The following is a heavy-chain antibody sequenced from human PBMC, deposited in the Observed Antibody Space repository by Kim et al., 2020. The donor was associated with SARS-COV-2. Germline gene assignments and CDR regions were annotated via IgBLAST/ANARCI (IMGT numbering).Heavy chain of an antibody. CDR3: ARGLSRGYSYGPPGYYYYGMDV. CDR1: GGSFSGYY. J-gene: IGHJ6*02. D-gene: IGHD5-18*01. CDR2: INHSGST. V-gene: IGHV4-34*01. Sequence: SETLSLTCAVYGGSFSGYYWSWIRQPPGKGLEWIGEINHSGSTNYNPSLKSRVTISVDTSKNQFSLKLSSVTAADTAVYYCARGLSRGYSYGPPGYYYYGMDVWGQGTTVTVSS.